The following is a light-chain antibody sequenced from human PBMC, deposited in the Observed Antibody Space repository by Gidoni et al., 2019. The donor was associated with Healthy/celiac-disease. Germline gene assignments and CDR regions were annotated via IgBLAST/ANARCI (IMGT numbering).Light chain of an antibody. CDR1: QSVLYSSNNKNY. CDR2: WAF. CDR3: QQYYSTPPWT. Sequence: DIVMTQSPDSLAVSLGERATINRKSSQSVLYSSNNKNYLAWHQQKPGQPPKLLIYWAFTREPGVPDRFSGSGSGTDFTLTISSRKAEDVAVYYCQQYYSTPPWTFGQGTKVEIK. J-gene: IGKJ1*01. V-gene: IGKV4-1*01.